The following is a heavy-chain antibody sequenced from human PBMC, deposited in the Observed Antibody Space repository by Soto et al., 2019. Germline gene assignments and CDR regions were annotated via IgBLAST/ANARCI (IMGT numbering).Heavy chain of an antibody. CDR3: ARVGIAAAGIPFGYYYYYGMDV. Sequence: PSETLSLTCTVSGGSISSYYWSWIRQPPGKGLGWIGYIYYSGSTNYNPSLKSRVTISVDTSKNQFSLKLSSVTAADTAVYYCARVGIAAAGIPFGYYYYYGMDVWGQGTTVTVSS. V-gene: IGHV4-59*12. D-gene: IGHD6-13*01. CDR2: IYYSGST. J-gene: IGHJ6*02. CDR1: GGSISSYY.